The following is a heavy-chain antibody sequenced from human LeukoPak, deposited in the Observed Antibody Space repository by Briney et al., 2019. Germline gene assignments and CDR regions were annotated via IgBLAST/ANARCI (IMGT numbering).Heavy chain of an antibody. J-gene: IGHJ4*02. Sequence: PSETLSLTCAVYGGSFSGYYWSCIRQPPGKGLEWIGEINHSGSTNYNPSLKSRVTISVDTSKNQFSLKLSSVTAAETAVYYCARRAGIRVFDYWGQGTLVTVSS. D-gene: IGHD5-18*01. CDR3: ARRAGIRVFDY. V-gene: IGHV4-34*01. CDR1: GGSFSGYY. CDR2: INHSGST.